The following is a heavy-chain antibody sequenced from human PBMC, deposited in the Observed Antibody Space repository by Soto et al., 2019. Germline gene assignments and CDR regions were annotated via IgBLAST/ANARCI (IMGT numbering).Heavy chain of an antibody. V-gene: IGHV3-33*01. CDR2: IWYHGIDK. CDR3: ATGFLGLCTGGNCPLDY. CDR1: GFTFSRQA. D-gene: IGHD2-15*01. Sequence: QVQLVESGGGVVQPARSLRLSCAASGFTFSRQAMHWVRQAPGRGLEWVAVIWYHGIDKYYADSVKGRFTISRDNSKNTVYLQMNSLSGEDTAVYYCATGFLGLCTGGNCPLDYWGQGTLVTVSS. J-gene: IGHJ4*02.